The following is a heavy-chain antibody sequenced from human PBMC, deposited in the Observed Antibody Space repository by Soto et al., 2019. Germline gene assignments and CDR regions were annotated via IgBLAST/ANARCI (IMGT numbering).Heavy chain of an antibody. CDR3: ARGLPGRSSSWYHS. Sequence: SETLSLTCTVSGGSISSGDYYWSWIRQPPGKGLEWIGYIYYSGSTYYNPSLKSRVTISVDTSKNQFSLKLSSVTAADTAVYYCARGLPGRSSSWYHSWGQGTLVTVSS. D-gene: IGHD6-13*01. CDR1: GGSISSGDYY. V-gene: IGHV4-30-4*01. J-gene: IGHJ5*01. CDR2: IYYSGST.